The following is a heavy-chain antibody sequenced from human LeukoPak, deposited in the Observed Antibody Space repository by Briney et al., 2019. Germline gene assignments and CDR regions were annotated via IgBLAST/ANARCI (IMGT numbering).Heavy chain of an antibody. J-gene: IGHJ4*02. Sequence: SETLSLTCTVSGGSISSGGYYWSWIRQHPGQGLEWIGYIYYSGSTYYNPSLKSRVTISVDTSKNQFSLKLSSVTAADTAVYYCARFIGVVMEPYFDYWGQGTLVTVSS. V-gene: IGHV4-31*03. CDR1: GGSISSGGYY. D-gene: IGHD3-3*01. CDR2: IYYSGST. CDR3: ARFIGVVMEPYFDY.